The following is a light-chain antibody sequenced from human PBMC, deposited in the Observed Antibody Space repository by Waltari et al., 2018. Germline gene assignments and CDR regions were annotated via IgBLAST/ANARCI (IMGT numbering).Light chain of an antibody. CDR3: QAWDDTTAWV. CDR1: NMRHQY. CDR2: QDD. V-gene: IGLV3-1*01. Sequence: SYKLTQTPSLAVSPGQTASITCPGENMRHQYVCWYQQKTGQSPELVIYQDDKRPSGIPERFSGSNSGDTATLTISGTQPMDEADYYCQAWDDTTAWVFGGGTKLTVL. J-gene: IGLJ3*02.